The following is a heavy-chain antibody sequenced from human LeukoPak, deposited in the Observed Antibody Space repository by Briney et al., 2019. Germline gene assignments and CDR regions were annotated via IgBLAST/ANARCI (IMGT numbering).Heavy chain of an antibody. D-gene: IGHD4-17*01. CDR3: ARDMGYGDYVNYYYGMDV. CDR2: IYYSGST. V-gene: IGHV4-31*03. CDR1: GGSISSGGYY. Sequence: PSETLSLTCTVSGGSISSGGYYWSWIRQHPGKGLEWMGYIYYSGSTYYNPSLKSRVTISVDTSKNQFSLKLSSVTAADTAVYYCARDMGYGDYVNYYYGMDVWGQGTTVTVSS. J-gene: IGHJ6*02.